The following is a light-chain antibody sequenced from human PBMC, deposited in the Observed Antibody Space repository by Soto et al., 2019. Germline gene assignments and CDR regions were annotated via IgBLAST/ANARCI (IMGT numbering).Light chain of an antibody. CDR2: GAS. V-gene: IGKV3-15*01. J-gene: IGKJ1*01. Sequence: EIVMTQSPATLSVSPGERATLSCRASQSVSSNLAWYQQKPGQAPRLLIYGASTRATGIPARFSGSGSGTEFTLTISSLQSEDFAVYYCQQYNNWPPRFGQGTTVEIK. CDR3: QQYNNWPPR. CDR1: QSVSSN.